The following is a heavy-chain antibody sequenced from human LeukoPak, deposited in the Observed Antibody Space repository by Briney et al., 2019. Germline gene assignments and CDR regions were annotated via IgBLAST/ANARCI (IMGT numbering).Heavy chain of an antibody. V-gene: IGHV3-23*01. D-gene: IGHD3-22*01. J-gene: IGHJ3*02. Sequence: GGSLRLSCAASGFTFSSYAMSWVRQAPGKGLEWVSAVSGSGGSTYYADSVKGRFTISRDISKNTLYLQMNSLRAEDTAVYYCAKDYYDSSGYPDAFDIWGQGTMVTVSS. CDR1: GFTFSSYA. CDR2: VSGSGGST. CDR3: AKDYYDSSGYPDAFDI.